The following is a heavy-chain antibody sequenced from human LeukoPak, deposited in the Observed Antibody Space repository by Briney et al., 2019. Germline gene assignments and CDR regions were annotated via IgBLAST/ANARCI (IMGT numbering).Heavy chain of an antibody. CDR2: ISAYNGNT. CDR1: GYTFTSYG. J-gene: IGHJ5*02. V-gene: IGHV1-18*01. D-gene: IGHD2-2*01. CDR3: ARVPAARYNWFDP. Sequence: GASVKVSCKASGYTFTSYGISWVRQAPGQGLEWMGWISAYNGNTNYAQNLQGRVTMTTDTSTSTAYMELRSLRSDDTAVYYCARVPAARYNWFDPWDQGTLVTVSS.